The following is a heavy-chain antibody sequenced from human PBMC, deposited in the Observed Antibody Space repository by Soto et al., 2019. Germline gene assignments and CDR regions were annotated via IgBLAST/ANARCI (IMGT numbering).Heavy chain of an antibody. D-gene: IGHD3-22*01. V-gene: IGHV4-30-2*01. CDR2: IYHSGST. Sequence: QLQLQESGSGLVKPSQTLSLTCAVSGGSISSGGYSWSWIRQPPGKGLEWIGYIYHSGSTYYNPSLKSRVTISVDRSKTQFSLKLSSVTAADTAVYYCARYSRSGYYAFDYWGQGTLVTVSS. CDR3: ARYSRSGYYAFDY. J-gene: IGHJ4*02. CDR1: GGSISSGGYS.